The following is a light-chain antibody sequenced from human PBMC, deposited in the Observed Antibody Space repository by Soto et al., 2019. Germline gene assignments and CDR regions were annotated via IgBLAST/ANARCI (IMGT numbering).Light chain of an antibody. CDR1: QSISSN. CDR2: GES. J-gene: IGKJ1*01. CDR3: QQYNNWPPWT. Sequence: EIVMTQSPATLSVSPGERATLSCRASQSISSNLAWYQQKPGQAPRLLIYGESTRATGIPARFSGSGSGTEFTLTISSRQSEDFAVYYCQQYNNWPPWTCGQGTKVEIK. V-gene: IGKV3D-15*01.